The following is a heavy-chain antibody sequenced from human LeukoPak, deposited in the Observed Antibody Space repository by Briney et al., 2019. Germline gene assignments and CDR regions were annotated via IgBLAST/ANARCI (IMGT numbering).Heavy chain of an antibody. V-gene: IGHV1-2*02. J-gene: IGHJ5*02. Sequence: ASVKVSCKASGYTFTGYYMHWVRQAPGQGLEWMGWINPNSGGTNYAQKFQGRVTMTRDTSISTAYMELSRLRSDDTAVYYCAGGYCSSSCSFDPWGQGTLVTVSS. CDR3: AGGYCSSSCSFDP. CDR1: GYTFTGYY. D-gene: IGHD2-2*01. CDR2: INPNSGGT.